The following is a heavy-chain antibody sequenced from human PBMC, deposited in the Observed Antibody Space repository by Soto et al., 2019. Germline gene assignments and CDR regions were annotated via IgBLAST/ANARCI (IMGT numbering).Heavy chain of an antibody. V-gene: IGHV3-11*05. D-gene: IGHD4-17*01. CDR2: ISGDSTFT. CDR3: AKARLSSTVTTGY. J-gene: IGHJ4*02. Sequence: PGGSLRLSCAASGFTFSSYSMSWIRQAPGKGLEWVSYISGDSTFTNYADSVRGRFTISRDNAKNLLYLQMNSLRAEDTAVYHCAKARLSSTVTTGYLGQGTLVTSPQ. CDR1: GFTFSSYS.